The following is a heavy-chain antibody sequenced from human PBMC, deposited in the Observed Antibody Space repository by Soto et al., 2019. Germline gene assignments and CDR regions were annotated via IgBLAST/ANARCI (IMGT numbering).Heavy chain of an antibody. D-gene: IGHD5-18*01. CDR2: VDPTGSRT. V-gene: IGHV1-46*01. CDR3: ARDSTTMVTGFDN. CDR1: GYIFAHYF. J-gene: IGHJ4*02. Sequence: ASVKVSCKASGYIFAHYFIHCVRQAPGQGLEWMAIVDPTGSRTSHAHKFQGRVTLTRDASTGTVYLELNRLTSEDTALYYCARDSTTMVTGFDNWGRGTLVTVSS.